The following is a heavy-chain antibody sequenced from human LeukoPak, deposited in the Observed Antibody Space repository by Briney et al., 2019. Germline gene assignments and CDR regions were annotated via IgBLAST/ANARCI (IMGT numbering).Heavy chain of an antibody. CDR3: ARDDGSSWYLRFDY. D-gene: IGHD6-13*01. V-gene: IGHV3-74*01. Sequence: GGSLRLSCAASGFTFSSYWMHWVRQVPGKELVWVSRINGDGSSTTYADSVKGRFTISRDNSKNTLYLQMNSLRAEDTAVYYCARDDGSSWYLRFDYWGQGTLATVSS. J-gene: IGHJ4*02. CDR1: GFTFSSYW. CDR2: INGDGSST.